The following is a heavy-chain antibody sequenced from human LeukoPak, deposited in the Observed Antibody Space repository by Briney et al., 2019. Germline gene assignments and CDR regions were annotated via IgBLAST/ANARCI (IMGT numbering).Heavy chain of an antibody. V-gene: IGHV4-38-2*02. CDR1: GYSISSGYY. Sequence: SETLSLTCTVSGYSISSGYYWGWIRQPPGKGLEWIGSIHHSGSTYYNPSLKSRVTISVDTSKNQFSLKLSSVTAADTAVYYCARVVGRRECDRNKWELLLCYYYYYYMDVWGKGTTVTVSS. CDR2: IHHSGST. J-gene: IGHJ6*03. CDR3: ARVVGRRECDRNKWELLLCYYYYYYMDV. D-gene: IGHD1-26*01.